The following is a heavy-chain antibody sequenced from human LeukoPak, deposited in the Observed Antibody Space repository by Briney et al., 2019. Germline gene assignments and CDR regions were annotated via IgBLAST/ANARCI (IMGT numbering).Heavy chain of an antibody. CDR2: IYYSGST. CDR3: ARDDEAYGGNPGGGNY. CDR1: GGSISSSSYY. D-gene: IGHD4-23*01. V-gene: IGHV4-39*07. Sequence: PSETLSLTCTVSGGSISSSSYYWGWIRQPPGKGLEWIGSIYYSGSTYYNPSLKSRVTISVDTSKNQFSLKLSSVTAADTAVYYCARDDEAYGGNPGGGNYWGQGTLVTVSS. J-gene: IGHJ4*02.